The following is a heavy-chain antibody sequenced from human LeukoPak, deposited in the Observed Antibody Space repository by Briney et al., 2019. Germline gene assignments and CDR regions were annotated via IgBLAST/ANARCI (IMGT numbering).Heavy chain of an antibody. CDR1: GFTFSSYS. CDR2: ISSSSSTI. D-gene: IGHD1-26*01. V-gene: IGHV3-48*01. J-gene: IGHJ4*02. CDR3: ARDGVGIVGATILFDY. Sequence: GGSLRLSCAASGFTFSSYSMNWVRQAPGKGLEWVSYISSSSSTIYYADSVKGRFTISRDNAKNSLYLQMNSLRAEDKAVYYCARDGVGIVGATILFDYWGQGTLVTVSS.